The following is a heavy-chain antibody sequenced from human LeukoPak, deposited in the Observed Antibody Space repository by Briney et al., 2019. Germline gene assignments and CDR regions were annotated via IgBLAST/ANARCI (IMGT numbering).Heavy chain of an antibody. CDR1: GGSISSSSYY. V-gene: IGHV4-39*01. CDR2: IYYSGST. J-gene: IGHJ4*02. Sequence: SETLSLTCTVSGGSISSSSYYWGWIRQPPGKGLEWIGSIYYSGSTYYNPSLKSRVTISVDTSKNQFSLKLSSVTAADTAVYYCARRGGSGSGDYWGQGTLVTVSS. CDR3: ARRGGSGSGDY. D-gene: IGHD3-10*01.